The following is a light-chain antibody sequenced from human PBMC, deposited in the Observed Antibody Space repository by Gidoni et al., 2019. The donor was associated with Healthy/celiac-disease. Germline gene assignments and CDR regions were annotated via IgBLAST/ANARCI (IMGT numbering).Light chain of an antibody. Sequence: VLTQSPGTLSLSPGERATLSCRASQSVSSSYLAWYQPKPGQAPRLLIYGASSRATGIPDRFSGSGSGTDFTLTISRLETEDFAVYYCQQYGSSPGTFGQGTKVEIK. V-gene: IGKV3-20*01. CDR2: GAS. CDR3: QQYGSSPGT. J-gene: IGKJ1*01. CDR1: QSVSSSY.